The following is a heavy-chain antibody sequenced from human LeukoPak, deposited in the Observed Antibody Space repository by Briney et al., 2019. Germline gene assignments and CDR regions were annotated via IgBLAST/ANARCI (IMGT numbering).Heavy chain of an antibody. CDR3: AKDSAADYYSWFGP. D-gene: IGHD4-11*01. CDR1: GFTFHTYA. J-gene: IGHJ5*02. CDR2: ISGSGGAT. V-gene: IGHV3-23*01. Sequence: PGGSLRLSCEASGFTFHTYAMNWVRQAPGKGLEWVAAISGSGGATHYADSAKGRFTISRDNSQNTLYLQMNSLRDEDTALYYCAKDSAADYYSWFGPWGQGTLVTVS.